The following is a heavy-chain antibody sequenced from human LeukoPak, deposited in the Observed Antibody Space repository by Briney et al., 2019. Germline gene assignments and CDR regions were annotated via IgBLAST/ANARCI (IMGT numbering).Heavy chain of an antibody. CDR3: ARGSTYYDSSGQVPFDY. V-gene: IGHV3-23*01. D-gene: IGHD3-22*01. Sequence: PGRSLRLSCAASGFTFSSYGMSWVRQAPGKGLEWVSAISGSGGNTYYADSVKGRFTISRDNSKNTLYMQMKSLRAEDTAVYYCARGSTYYDSSGQVPFDYWGQGTLVTVSS. CDR2: ISGSGGNT. CDR1: GFTFSSYG. J-gene: IGHJ4*02.